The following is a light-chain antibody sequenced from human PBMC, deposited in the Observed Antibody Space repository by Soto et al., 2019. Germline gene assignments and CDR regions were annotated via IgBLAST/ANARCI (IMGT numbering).Light chain of an antibody. Sequence: ELVMTQSPATLSVSPGERATLSCRASQSVSSDLAWYQQKPGQAPRLLIYGASTRATGIPARFSGSGSGTEFTLTISSLQSEDFAVYYCQQDSNWPPWTFGQGTKVEIK. V-gene: IGKV3-15*01. CDR2: GAS. CDR3: QQDSNWPPWT. J-gene: IGKJ1*01. CDR1: QSVSSD.